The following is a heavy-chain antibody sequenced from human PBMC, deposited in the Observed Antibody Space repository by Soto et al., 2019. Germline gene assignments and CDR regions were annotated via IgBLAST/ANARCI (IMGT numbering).Heavy chain of an antibody. CDR1: GFTFSSYS. V-gene: IGHV3-48*02. D-gene: IGHD2-2*01. J-gene: IGHJ4*02. CDR2: ISSSSSTI. Sequence: GGSLRLSCAASGFTFSSYSMNWVRQAPGKGLEWVSYISSSSSTIYYADSVKGRFTISRDNAKNSLYLQMNSLRDEDTAVYYCARDADIVLVPAASYFDYWGQGTLVTVSS. CDR3: ARDADIVLVPAASYFDY.